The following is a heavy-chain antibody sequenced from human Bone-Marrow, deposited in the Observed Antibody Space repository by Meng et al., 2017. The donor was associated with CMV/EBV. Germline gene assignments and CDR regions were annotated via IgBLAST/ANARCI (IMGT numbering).Heavy chain of an antibody. Sequence: GESLKISCAASGFTFSSYWMSWVRQAPGKGLEWVANIKQDGSEKYYVDSVKGRFTISRDNAKNSLYLQTNSLRAEDTAVYYCARTYSLSSWERYFDYWGQGTLVTVSS. CDR1: GFTFSSYW. D-gene: IGHD6-13*01. CDR3: ARTYSLSSWERYFDY. CDR2: IKQDGSEK. J-gene: IGHJ4*02. V-gene: IGHV3-7*01.